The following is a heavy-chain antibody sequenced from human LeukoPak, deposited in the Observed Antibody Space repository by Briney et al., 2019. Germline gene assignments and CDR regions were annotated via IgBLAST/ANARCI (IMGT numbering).Heavy chain of an antibody. V-gene: IGHV4-31*03. Sequence: SQTLSLTCTVSGASISSGAYYWSWIRQHPGKGLEWIGYISYSGSTFYNPSLKSRLIISVDTSKNQFSLKLSSVTAADTAVYYCALVEKVRGAIDYWGQGTLVTVSS. CDR3: ALVEKVRGAIDY. CDR1: GASISSGAYY. CDR2: ISYSGST. J-gene: IGHJ4*02. D-gene: IGHD3-10*01.